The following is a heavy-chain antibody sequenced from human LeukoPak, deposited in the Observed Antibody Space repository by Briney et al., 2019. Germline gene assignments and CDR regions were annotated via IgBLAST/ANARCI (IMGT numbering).Heavy chain of an antibody. CDR3: ARDLNWNARTFDY. CDR1: GFTFSSYS. J-gene: IGHJ4*02. D-gene: IGHD1-1*01. V-gene: IGHV3-21*01. Sequence: GGSLRLSCAASGFTFSSYSMSWVRQAPGKGLEWVSSISSISSYIYYADSGKGRVTISRDNDKNSLYLQMNRLRAEDTAVYYCARDLNWNARTFDYWGQGTLVTVSS. CDR2: ISSISSYI.